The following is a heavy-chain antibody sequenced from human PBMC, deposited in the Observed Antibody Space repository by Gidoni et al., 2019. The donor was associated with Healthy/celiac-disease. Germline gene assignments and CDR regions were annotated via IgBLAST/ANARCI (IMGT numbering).Heavy chain of an antibody. CDR3: AKPMVRGVIIRAFDI. CDR2: ISGSGGST. D-gene: IGHD3-10*01. Sequence: EVQLLESGGGLVQPVGSLRLSCAASGFTFSSYALSWVRQAPGKGLEWVSAISGSGGSTYYADSVKGRFTISRDNSKNTLYLQMNSLRAEDTAVYYCAKPMVRGVIIRAFDIWGQGTMVTVSS. V-gene: IGHV3-23*01. CDR1: GFTFSSYA. J-gene: IGHJ3*02.